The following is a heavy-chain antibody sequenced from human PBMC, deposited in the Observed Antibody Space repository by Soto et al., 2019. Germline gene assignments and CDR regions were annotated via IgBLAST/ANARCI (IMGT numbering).Heavy chain of an antibody. CDR3: ATGFDL. Sequence: DVQLVESGGGLVQPGGSLRVSCAASGFTLGSHRIHWVRQPPGKGLEWVSRIDTDGGGPSYADSVKGRFTISTDNAKNTVSLHMNGLRAEDTAVYYCATGFDLWGPGTLVPVSS. CDR1: GFTLGSHR. V-gene: IGHV3-74*01. J-gene: IGHJ5*02. CDR2: IDTDGGGP.